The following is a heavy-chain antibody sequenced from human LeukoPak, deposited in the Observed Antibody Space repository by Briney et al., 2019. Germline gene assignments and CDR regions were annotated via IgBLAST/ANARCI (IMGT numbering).Heavy chain of an antibody. V-gene: IGHV4-31*03. CDR2: IYYSGST. Sequence: PSETLSLTCTVSGGSISSGGYYWSWIRQHPGKGLEWIGYIYYSGSTYYNPSLKSRVTISVDTSKNQFSLKLSSVTAADTAVYYCARGLMTTYHDYYGMDVWGPGTTVTVSS. CDR3: ARGLMTTYHDYYGMDV. D-gene: IGHD3-16*01. CDR1: GGSISSGGYY. J-gene: IGHJ6*02.